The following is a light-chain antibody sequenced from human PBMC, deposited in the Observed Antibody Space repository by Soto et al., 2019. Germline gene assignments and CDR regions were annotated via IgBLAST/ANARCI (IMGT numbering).Light chain of an antibody. CDR2: ATS. V-gene: IGKV1-16*01. CDR1: KGINNY. Sequence: DIQVTQSPPSLSASVGDRVTITCRASKGINNYLAWFQQQPGTAPKPLIYATSTLHSGVPSRFTGSGSGTEFTLTITSLQPEDFVTYYCQQYNSYPWTFGQGTKVEVK. CDR3: QQYNSYPWT. J-gene: IGKJ1*01.